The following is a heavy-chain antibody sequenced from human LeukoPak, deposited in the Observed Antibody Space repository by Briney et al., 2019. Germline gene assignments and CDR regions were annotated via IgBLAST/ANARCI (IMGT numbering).Heavy chain of an antibody. V-gene: IGHV4-38-2*01. CDR1: GYSISSGYY. J-gene: IGHJ4*02. CDR3: ARVAGDRGAADY. CDR2: IYNSGST. D-gene: IGHD2-15*01. Sequence: SETLSLTCAVSGYSISSGYYWGWIRQPPGKGLEWIGSIYNSGSTYYNPSLKSRVTISVDTSKNQFSLKLSSVTAADTAVYYCARVAGDRGAADYWGQGTLVTVSS.